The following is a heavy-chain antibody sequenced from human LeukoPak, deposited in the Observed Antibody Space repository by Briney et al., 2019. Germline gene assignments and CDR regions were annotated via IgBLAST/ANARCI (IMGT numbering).Heavy chain of an antibody. CDR1: GFTFRDYY. CDR2: ISSSGSAI. J-gene: IGHJ4*02. Sequence: GGSLRLSCAASGFTFRDYYMSWIRQAPGKVLEWVSYISSSGSAIFYADSVKGRFTISRDNAKNSLFLQMNSLRVEDTAVYYCARRGSYFEFDYWGQGTLVTVSS. D-gene: IGHD1-26*01. CDR3: ARRGSYFEFDY. V-gene: IGHV3-11*04.